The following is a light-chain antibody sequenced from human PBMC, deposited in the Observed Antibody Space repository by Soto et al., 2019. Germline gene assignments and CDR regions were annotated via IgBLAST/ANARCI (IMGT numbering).Light chain of an antibody. CDR1: QAISNY. CDR3: QKDDSAPWT. CDR2: AAS. V-gene: IGKV1-27*01. J-gene: IGKJ1*01. Sequence: DIQMTQSPSSLSASVRDRVTITCRASQAISNYLAWYQQKPGTVPKLLIYAASTLQSGVPSRCSGSGAANDFTLTIRSLQPEDVATYYCQKDDSAPWTFGQGTKVEIK.